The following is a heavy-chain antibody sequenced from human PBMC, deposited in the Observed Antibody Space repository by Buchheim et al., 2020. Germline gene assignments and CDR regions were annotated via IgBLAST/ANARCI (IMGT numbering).Heavy chain of an antibody. CDR1: GFTFSSYG. CDR3: AKAPGDYSEFDY. CDR2: ISYDGSNK. Sequence: QVQLVESGGGVVQPGRSLRLSCAASGFTFSSYGMHWVRQAPGKGLEWVAVISYDGSNKYYADSVKGRFTISRDNSKTTLYLQMNSLRAEDTAVYYCAKAPGDYSEFDYWGQGTL. D-gene: IGHD4-17*01. J-gene: IGHJ4*02. V-gene: IGHV3-30*18.